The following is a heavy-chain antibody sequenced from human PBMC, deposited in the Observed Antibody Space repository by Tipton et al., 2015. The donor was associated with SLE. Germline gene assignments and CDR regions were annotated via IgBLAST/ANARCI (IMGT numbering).Heavy chain of an antibody. CDR3: ARAYCSSTSCYGPGYSYMDV. D-gene: IGHD2-2*01. V-gene: IGHV4-34*01. Sequence: TPSLTCAVYGGSFSGYYWSWIRQPPGKGLEWIGEINHSGSTNYNPSLKSRVTISVDTSKNQFSLKLSSVTAADTAVYYCARAYCSSTSCYGPGYSYMDVWGKGTTVTVSS. J-gene: IGHJ6*03. CDR1: GGSFSGYY. CDR2: INHSGST.